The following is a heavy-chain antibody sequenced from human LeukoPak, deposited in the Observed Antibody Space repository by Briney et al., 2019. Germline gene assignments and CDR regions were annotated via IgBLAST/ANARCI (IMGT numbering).Heavy chain of an antibody. CDR2: ISSGGNTQ. Sequence: GGSLTLSCAASGFSLSSYEMNWIRQVPGKGLEWVSHISSGGNTQYYADSVRGRFTMSRDDAKNSLDLQMDSLRIEDTGVYYYARDIVNGPFVISLESWGQGARVTVSS. J-gene: IGHJ4*02. D-gene: IGHD2-21*01. V-gene: IGHV3-48*03. CDR3: ARDIVNGPFVISLES. CDR1: GFSLSSYE.